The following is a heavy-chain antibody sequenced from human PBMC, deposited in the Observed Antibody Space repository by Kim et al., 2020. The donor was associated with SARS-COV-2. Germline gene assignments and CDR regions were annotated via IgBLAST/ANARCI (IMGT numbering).Heavy chain of an antibody. CDR2: ISGSGCST. CDR3: AKVKVVTPDYYYYYGMDV. V-gene: IGHV3-23*01. J-gene: IGHJ6*02. CDR1: GFTFSSYA. Sequence: GGSLRLSCAASGFTFSSYAMSWVRQAPGKGLEWVSAISGSGCSTYYADSVKGRFTISRDNSKNTLYLQMNSLRAEDTAVYYWAKVKVVTPDYYYYYGMDVWGQGTTVTVSS. D-gene: IGHD2-21*02.